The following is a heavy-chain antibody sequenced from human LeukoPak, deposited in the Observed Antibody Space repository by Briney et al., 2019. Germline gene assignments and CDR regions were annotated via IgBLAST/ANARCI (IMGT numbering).Heavy chain of an antibody. V-gene: IGHV1-2*02. D-gene: IGHD3-10*01. J-gene: IGHJ4*02. CDR2: ISPNSGDT. CDR1: GYTFTSYY. Sequence: ASVKVSCNASGYTFTSYYMHWVRQAPGQGLEWIGWISPNSGDTNYAQKFQGTVTLTRDTSISTAYMELRRLRSDDTAVYYCARDGEYGTGSYYRGCFDYWGQGTLVTVSS. CDR3: ARDGEYGTGSYYRGCFDY.